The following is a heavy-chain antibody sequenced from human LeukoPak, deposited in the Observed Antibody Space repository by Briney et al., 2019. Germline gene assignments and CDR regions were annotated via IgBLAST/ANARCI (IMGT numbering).Heavy chain of an antibody. CDR2: IRSKAYGGTT. Sequence: GGSLRLSCTASGFTFGDYAMSWVRQAPGKGLEWVGFIRSKAYGGTTEYAASVKGRFTISRDDSKSIAYLQMNSLKTEDTAVYYCTRGTGAAIDYSNSNFDYWGQGTLVTVSS. J-gene: IGHJ4*02. CDR3: TRGTGAAIDYSNSNFDY. CDR1: GFTFGDYA. D-gene: IGHD4-11*01. V-gene: IGHV3-49*04.